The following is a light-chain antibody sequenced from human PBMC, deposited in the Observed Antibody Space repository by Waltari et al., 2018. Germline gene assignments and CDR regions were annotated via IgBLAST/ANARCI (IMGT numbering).Light chain of an antibody. CDR1: SSDVGSYNL. V-gene: IGLV2-23*02. J-gene: IGLJ2*01. CDR2: EVT. Sequence: QSALTQPASVSGSPGPSITIPCTGTSSDVGSYNLFSWFQQHPGKAPKLMIYEVTKRPSGVSSRFSGSKSGNTASLTISGLQTEDEADYYCCSYAGTVVFGGGTRLTVL. CDR3: CSYAGTVV.